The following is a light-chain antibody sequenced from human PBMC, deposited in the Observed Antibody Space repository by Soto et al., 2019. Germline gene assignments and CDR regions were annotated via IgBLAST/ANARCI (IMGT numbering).Light chain of an antibody. CDR3: YQYYGGSPCT. Sequence: EIVLTQSPATLSLSPGERATLSCRASQSVSSNLAWYQQRPGQAPRRLIYGGATSATGSTDGFSGSGSETEVSLTTSSLQDRDYAAYYYYQYYGGSPCTFGGGSKVDIK. V-gene: IGKV3-15*01. J-gene: IGKJ4*02. CDR1: QSVSSN. CDR2: GGA.